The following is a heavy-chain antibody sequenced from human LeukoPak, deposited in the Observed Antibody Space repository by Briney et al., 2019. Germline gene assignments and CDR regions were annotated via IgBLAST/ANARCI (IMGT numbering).Heavy chain of an antibody. CDR2: INHSGST. CDR3: ARDGGSSHRWGFYYFDY. V-gene: IGHV4-34*09. Sequence: SETLSLTCAVYGGSFSGYYWSWIRQPPGKGLEWIGEINHSGSTNYNPSLKSRVTISVDTSKNQFSLKLKSVTAADTAVYYCARDGGSSHRWGFYYFDYWGQGTLVTVSS. D-gene: IGHD2-15*01. CDR1: GGSFSGYY. J-gene: IGHJ4*02.